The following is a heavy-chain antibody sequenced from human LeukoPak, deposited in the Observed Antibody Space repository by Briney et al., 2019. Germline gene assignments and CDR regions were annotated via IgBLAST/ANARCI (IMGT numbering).Heavy chain of an antibody. V-gene: IGHV3-23*01. CDR3: AKDRRSVGSCSGY. Sequence: GGSLRLSCAASGFPFSGYAMSWVRQAPGRGLEWVSTISGSGDITYYADSVKGRLTISRDNSKNTLYLQMNSLRAEDTAVYYCAKDRRSVGSCSGYWGQGTLVTVSS. CDR2: ISGSGDIT. D-gene: IGHD2-15*01. CDR1: GFPFSGYA. J-gene: IGHJ4*02.